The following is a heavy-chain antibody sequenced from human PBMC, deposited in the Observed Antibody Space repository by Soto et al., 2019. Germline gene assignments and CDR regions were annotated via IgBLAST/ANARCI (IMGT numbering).Heavy chain of an antibody. Sequence: VQLVESGGGVVQPGRSLRLSCAASGFTFSDYAMHWVRQAPGKGLEWVAVVSHDGRNTNYADSVKGRFTISRDSSKNTVSLEMTSLRADDTAVYYRAKGGRQWLVTSDFNYWGQGALVTVSS. CDR2: VSHDGRNT. CDR3: AKGGRQWLVTSDFNY. J-gene: IGHJ4*02. V-gene: IGHV3-30*18. D-gene: IGHD6-19*01. CDR1: GFTFSDYA.